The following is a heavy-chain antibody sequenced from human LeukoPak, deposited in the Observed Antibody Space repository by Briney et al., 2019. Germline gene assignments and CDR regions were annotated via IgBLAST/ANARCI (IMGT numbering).Heavy chain of an antibody. Sequence: GGSLRLSCAASGFTFSSYAMIWVRQASGKGLEWVSSISPTSGYIYYADSVKGRFTISRDNAENSLYLLMNSLRAEDTAVYYCAREGPTAALFDYWGQGTQVTVSS. CDR1: GFTFSSYA. D-gene: IGHD4-17*01. J-gene: IGHJ4*02. CDR2: ISPTSGYI. V-gene: IGHV3-21*01. CDR3: AREGPTAALFDY.